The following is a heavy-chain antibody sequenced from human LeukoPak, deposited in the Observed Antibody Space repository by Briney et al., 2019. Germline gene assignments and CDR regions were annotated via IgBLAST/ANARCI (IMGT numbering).Heavy chain of an antibody. J-gene: IGHJ4*02. CDR1: GGSISSYY. D-gene: IGHD6-25*01. V-gene: IGHV4-59*01. Sequence: SETLSPTCTVSGGSISSYYWSWIRQPPGKGLEWIGYIYYSGSTNYNPSLKSRVTISVDTSKNQFSLKLSSVTAADTAVYYCARGAATVDYWGQGTLVTVSS. CDR3: ARGAATVDY. CDR2: IYYSGST.